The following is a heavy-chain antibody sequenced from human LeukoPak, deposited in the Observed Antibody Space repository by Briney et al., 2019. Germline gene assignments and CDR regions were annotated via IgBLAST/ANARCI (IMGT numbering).Heavy chain of an antibody. Sequence: GGSLRLSCAASGFTFSSYEMNWVRQAPGKGLEWVSYISSSGSTIYYADSVKGRFTISRDNAENSLYLQMNSLRAEDTAVYYCAIGSSKNWFDPWGQGTLVTVSS. J-gene: IGHJ5*02. CDR2: ISSSGSTI. V-gene: IGHV3-48*03. D-gene: IGHD2-15*01. CDR3: AIGSSKNWFDP. CDR1: GFTFSSYE.